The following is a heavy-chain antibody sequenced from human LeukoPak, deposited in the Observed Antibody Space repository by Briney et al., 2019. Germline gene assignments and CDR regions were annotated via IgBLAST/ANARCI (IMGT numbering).Heavy chain of an antibody. CDR3: AKENQLLPHFDY. CDR1: GFTFSSYA. CDR2: ISGSGGST. V-gene: IGHV3-23*01. J-gene: IGHJ4*02. Sequence: GGSLRLSCAASGFTFSSYAMSWVRQAPGKGLEWVSAISGSGGSTYYADSVKGRFTISRDNSKNTLYLQINSLRAEDSAVYYCAKENQLLPHFDYWGQGTLVTGS. D-gene: IGHD2-2*01.